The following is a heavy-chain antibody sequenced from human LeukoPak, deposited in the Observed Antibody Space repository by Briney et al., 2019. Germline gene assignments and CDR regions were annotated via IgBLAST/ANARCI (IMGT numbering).Heavy chain of an antibody. CDR1: GGSISTYY. Sequence: HPSETLSLTCTVSGGSISTYYWSWIRQPPVKGLEWIAYVYYSGHTSYNPSLKGRVTISVDTSKNQISLKLNSVTAADTAVYYCAGNPYSDGFGVWGQGTMVTVSS. CDR3: AGNPYSDGFGV. CDR2: VYYSGHT. D-gene: IGHD1-1*01. V-gene: IGHV4-59*08. J-gene: IGHJ3*01.